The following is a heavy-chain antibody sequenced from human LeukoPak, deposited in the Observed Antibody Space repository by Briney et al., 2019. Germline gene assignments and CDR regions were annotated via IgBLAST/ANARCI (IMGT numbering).Heavy chain of an antibody. D-gene: IGHD5-18*01. CDR2: IKSKTDGGTA. CDR3: TTGAWIQLWLADY. J-gene: IGHJ4*02. Sequence: PGGSLRLSCAASGFTFSSYWMTWVRQAPGKGLEWVGLIKSKTDGGTADYAAPVKDRFTISRDDSKSTLYLQMNSLKAEDTAVYYCTTGAWIQLWLADYWGRGTPVTVSS. V-gene: IGHV3-15*01. CDR1: GFTFSSYW.